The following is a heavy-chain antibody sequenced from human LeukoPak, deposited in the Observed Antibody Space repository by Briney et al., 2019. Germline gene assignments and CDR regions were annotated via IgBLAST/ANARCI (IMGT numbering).Heavy chain of an antibody. CDR3: ARVAYYYGTGSYYNPAHFDY. J-gene: IGHJ4*02. V-gene: IGHV4-59*01. D-gene: IGHD3-10*01. Sequence: PSETLSLTCTVSSGSISTYYWSWIRQSPGKGLEWIGHISYSGDTNYNPSLRSRLTISVDTSENQFSLKLSSVTAADTAVYYCARVAYYYGTGSYYNPAHFDYWGQGTLVTVSS. CDR1: SGSISTYY. CDR2: ISYSGDT.